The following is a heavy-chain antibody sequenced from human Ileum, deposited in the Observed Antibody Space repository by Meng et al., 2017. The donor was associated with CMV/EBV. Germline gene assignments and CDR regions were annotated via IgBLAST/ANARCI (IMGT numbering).Heavy chain of an antibody. CDR2: ISTYNGDT. CDR1: GYPFTSFG. D-gene: IGHD6-13*01. J-gene: IGHJ1*01. CDR3: ARDPRYSDSWFRAGDFQQ. V-gene: IGHV1-18*01. Sequence: QFQLVQSGAEVKKPGASVTVSCKASGYPFTSFGISWVRQAPGQGLEWIGWISTYNGDTNYAQNVQGRVSMTTDTSTNTVYMELRSLGSDDTAVYYCARDPRYSDSWFRAGDFQQWGQGTLVTVSS.